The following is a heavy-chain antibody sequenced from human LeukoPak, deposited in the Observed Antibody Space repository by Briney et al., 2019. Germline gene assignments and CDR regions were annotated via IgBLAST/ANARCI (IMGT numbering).Heavy chain of an antibody. CDR1: GFTFSDYY. J-gene: IGHJ6*02. CDR3: AREGRMIVVPSTYYYYYGMDV. D-gene: IGHD3-22*01. Sequence: GGPLRLSCAASGFTFSDYYMSWIRQAPGKGLEWVSYISSSGSTIYYADSVKGRFTISRDNAKNSLYLQMNSLRAEDTAVYYCAREGRMIVVPSTYYYYYGMDVWGQGTTVTVSS. V-gene: IGHV3-11*01. CDR2: ISSSGSTI.